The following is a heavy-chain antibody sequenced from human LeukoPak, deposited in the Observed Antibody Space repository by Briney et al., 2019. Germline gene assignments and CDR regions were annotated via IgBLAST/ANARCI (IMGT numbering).Heavy chain of an antibody. D-gene: IGHD3-10*01. CDR1: GLTISNNF. J-gene: IGHJ1*01. CDR2: IYSGGST. Sequence: GGSLRLSCAASGLTISNNFMGWVRQAPGKGLEWVSLIYSGGSTYSADSGKGRFTISSHNSKHTLHLQMNSLRAEDTAVYYCARDTDYYGSGRHGYFDHWGQGTLVTVSS. V-gene: IGHV3-66*01. CDR3: ARDTDYYGSGRHGYFDH.